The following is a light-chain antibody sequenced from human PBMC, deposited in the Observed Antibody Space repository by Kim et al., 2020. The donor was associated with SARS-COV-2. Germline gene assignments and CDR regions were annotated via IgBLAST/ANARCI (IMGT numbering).Light chain of an antibody. J-gene: IGKJ2*01. CDR1: QSVSNSY. CDR3: QQYGSSPYT. V-gene: IGKV3-20*01. CDR2: GAS. Sequence: SPGERATLSCRASQSVSNSYLAWYQQKPGQAPRLLIYGASSRATGIPDRFSGSGSGTDFTLTISRLEPEDFAVYYCQQYGSSPYTFGQGTKVDIK.